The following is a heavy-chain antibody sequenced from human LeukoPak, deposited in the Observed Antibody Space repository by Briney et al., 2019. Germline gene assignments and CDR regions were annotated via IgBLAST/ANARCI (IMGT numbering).Heavy chain of an antibody. J-gene: IGHJ4*02. V-gene: IGHV4-39*01. D-gene: IGHD4/OR15-4a*01. Sequence: SSETLSLTCTVSGGSISSSSYYWGWIRQPPGKGLEWIGNFYYTGSTYYNPSLKSRVTISVDTSKNQFSLKLSSVTAADTAVYYSAIPQYGGKVFDYWGQGTLVTVSS. CDR2: FYYTGST. CDR1: GGSISSSSYY. CDR3: AIPQYGGKVFDY.